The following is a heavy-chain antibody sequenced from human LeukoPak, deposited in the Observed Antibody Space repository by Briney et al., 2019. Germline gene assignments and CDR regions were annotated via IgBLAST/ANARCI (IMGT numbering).Heavy chain of an antibody. V-gene: IGHV4-39*07. CDR3: ARGYSSSWYLNWFDP. D-gene: IGHD6-13*01. CDR1: GGSISSSSYY. CDR2: IFYSGST. Sequence: SETLSLTCTVSGGSISSSSYYWGWIRQPPGKGLEWIGSIFYSGSTYYNPSLKSRFTISVDTSKNQFSLKLTSVTAADTAVYYCARGYSSSWYLNWFDPWGQGTLVTVS. J-gene: IGHJ5*02.